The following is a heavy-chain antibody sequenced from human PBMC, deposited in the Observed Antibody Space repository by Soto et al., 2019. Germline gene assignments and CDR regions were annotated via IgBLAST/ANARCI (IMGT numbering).Heavy chain of an antibody. CDR3: ASDRGYDLRDY. V-gene: IGHV3-21*01. CDR2: INSGSVDI. CDR1: GFTFSTYT. Sequence: GGSLRLACAASGFTFSTYTMNWVRQTPGKGLEWVSSINSGSVDIYYADSVKGRFTISRDNRKNSLYLQMNSLRAEDTAVYYCASDRGYDLRDYWGQGT. D-gene: IGHD5-12*01. J-gene: IGHJ4*02.